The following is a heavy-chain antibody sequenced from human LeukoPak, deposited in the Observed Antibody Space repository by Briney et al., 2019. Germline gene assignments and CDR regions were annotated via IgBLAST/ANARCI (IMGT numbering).Heavy chain of an antibody. CDR2: ISGSGDST. V-gene: IGHV3-23*01. CDR3: ARKNGLDY. Sequence: GGSLRLSCAASGFTFSNYAMSWVRQAPGKGLEWVSAISGSGDSTYYADSVKGRFTISRDNAKNSLYLQMNSLRAEDTAVYYCARKNGLDYWGQGTLVTVSS. CDR1: GFTFSNYA. J-gene: IGHJ4*02.